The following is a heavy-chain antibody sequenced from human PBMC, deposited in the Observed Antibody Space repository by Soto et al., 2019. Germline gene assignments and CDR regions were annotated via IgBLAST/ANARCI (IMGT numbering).Heavy chain of an antibody. J-gene: IGHJ4*02. CDR1: GDSLSSGGHY. Sequence: SLTCTVSGDSLSSGGHYWSWIRQHPGKGLEWIGHIYDSVNTYYSPSLRSRVTISADMSKNQFSLNLGSVTAADTAVYYCARVDQRGYFAILTDYWGQGTLVTVSS. CDR2: IYDSVNT. D-gene: IGHD3-9*01. V-gene: IGHV4-31*03. CDR3: ARVDQRGYFAILTDY.